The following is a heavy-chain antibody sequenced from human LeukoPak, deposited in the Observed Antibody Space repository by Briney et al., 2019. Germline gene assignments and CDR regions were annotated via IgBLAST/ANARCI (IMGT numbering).Heavy chain of an antibody. Sequence: PSETLSLTCAVYGGSFSGYYWSWIRQPPGKGLEWIGEINHSGSTNYNPSLKSRVTISVDTSKNQFSLKLGSVTAADTAVYYCARGDLGSFWFDPWGQGTLVTVSS. CDR3: ARGDLGSFWFDP. V-gene: IGHV4-34*01. CDR1: GGSFSGYY. J-gene: IGHJ5*02. CDR2: INHSGST. D-gene: IGHD3-16*01.